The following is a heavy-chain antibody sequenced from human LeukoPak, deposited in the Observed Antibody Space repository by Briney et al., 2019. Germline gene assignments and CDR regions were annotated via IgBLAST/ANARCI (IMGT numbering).Heavy chain of an antibody. CDR3: TRGREYYDFWSGYYDLDY. V-gene: IGHV4-34*01. CDR2: INHSGST. J-gene: IGHJ4*02. CDR1: GGSFGGYY. D-gene: IGHD3-3*01. Sequence: SETLSLTCAVYGGSFGGYYWSWIRLPPGKGLEWIGEINHSGSTNYNPSLKSRVTISVDTSKNQFSLKLSSVTAADTAVFCCTRGREYYDFWSGYYDLDYWGQGTLVTVSS.